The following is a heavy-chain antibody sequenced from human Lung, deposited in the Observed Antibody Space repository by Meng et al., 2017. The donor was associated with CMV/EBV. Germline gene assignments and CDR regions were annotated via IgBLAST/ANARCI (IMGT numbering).Heavy chain of an antibody. Sequence: QRRQEAGPGLVKPSGPPSPTCTVSGGTISSSSYYWAWIRQPPGEGLEWIVSVVYSGTTYYTSSLKSRVSISVDTSKNQFSLKLSSVTAADTAVYYCARHHHSPTFDYWGQGTLVTVSS. D-gene: IGHD1-14*01. J-gene: IGHJ4*02. V-gene: IGHV4-39*01. CDR2: VVYSGTT. CDR3: ARHHHSPTFDY. CDR1: GGTISSSSYY.